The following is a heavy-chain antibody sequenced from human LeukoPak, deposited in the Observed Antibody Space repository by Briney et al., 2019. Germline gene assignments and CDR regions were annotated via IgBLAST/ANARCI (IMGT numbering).Heavy chain of an antibody. J-gene: IGHJ4*02. D-gene: IGHD4-17*01. V-gene: IGHV4-59*01. CDR2: IYYSGST. CDR3: ASTEPNDYGDYEAFDY. CDR1: GGSISSYY. Sequence: SETLSLTCTVSGGSISSYYWSWIRQPPGKGLEWIGYIYYSGSTNYNPSLKGRVTISVDTSKNQFSLKLSSVTAADTAVYYCASTEPNDYGDYEAFDYWGQGTLVTVSS.